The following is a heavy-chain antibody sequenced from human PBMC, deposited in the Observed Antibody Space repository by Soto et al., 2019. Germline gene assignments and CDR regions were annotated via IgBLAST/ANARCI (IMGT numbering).Heavy chain of an antibody. D-gene: IGHD2-2*03. CDR1: GGSISSSSYY. CDR2: IYYSGST. Sequence: PSETLSLTCTVSGGSISSSSYYWGWIRQPPGKGLEWIGIIYYSGSTYYNQSLKSRVTISADTSMNEFSLRLSSVTAADTAVYYCARLNGYCVSTGCHGYYGMDVWGQGTTVTVSS. V-gene: IGHV4-39*01. J-gene: IGHJ6*02. CDR3: ARLNGYCVSTGCHGYYGMDV.